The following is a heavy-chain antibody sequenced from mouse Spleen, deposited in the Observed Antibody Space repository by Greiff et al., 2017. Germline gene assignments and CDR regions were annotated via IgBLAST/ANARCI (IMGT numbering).Heavy chain of an antibody. V-gene: IGHV5-9-1*02. J-gene: IGHJ2*01. D-gene: IGHD1-1*01. Sequence: EVHLVESGEGLVKPGGSLKLSCAASGFTFSSYAMSWVRQTPEKRLEWVAYISSGGDYIYYADTVKGRFTISRDNARNTLYLQMSSLKSEDTAMCYCTRVLYYYGSGYYFDYWGQGTTLTVSS. CDR3: TRVLYYYGSGYYFDY. CDR1: GFTFSSYA. CDR2: ISSGGDYI.